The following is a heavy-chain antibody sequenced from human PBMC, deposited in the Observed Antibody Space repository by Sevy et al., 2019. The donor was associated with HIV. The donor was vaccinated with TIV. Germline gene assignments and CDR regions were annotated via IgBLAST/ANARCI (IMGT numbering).Heavy chain of an antibody. J-gene: IGHJ3*02. Sequence: GGSLRLSCTMSRFTFSNYWMHWVRRAPGEGLMWVSRIDRDGSSTDYADSVKGRFTISRDNAKNSLYLQMNSLRAEDTAVYYCARGLMGAPDAFDIWGQGTMVTVSS. V-gene: IGHV3-74*01. CDR2: IDRDGSST. D-gene: IGHD1-26*01. CDR1: RFTFSNYW. CDR3: ARGLMGAPDAFDI.